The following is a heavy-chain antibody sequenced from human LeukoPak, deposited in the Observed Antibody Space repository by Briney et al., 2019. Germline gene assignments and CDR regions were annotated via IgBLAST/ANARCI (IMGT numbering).Heavy chain of an antibody. D-gene: IGHD5-12*01. CDR3: ARGPKWLRFAQVAFDI. J-gene: IGHJ3*02. Sequence: ASVKVSCKASGYTFTSYDINCVRQATGQGLEWMGWMNPNSCYTGYAQNFQARVTMTRNTSISTAYMELSSLRSEDTAVYYCARGPKWLRFAQVAFDIWGQGTMVTVSS. V-gene: IGHV1-8*01. CDR2: MNPNSCYT. CDR1: GYTFTSYD.